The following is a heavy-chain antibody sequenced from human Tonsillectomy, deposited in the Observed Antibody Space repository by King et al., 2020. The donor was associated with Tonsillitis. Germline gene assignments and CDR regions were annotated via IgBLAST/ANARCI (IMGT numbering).Heavy chain of an antibody. D-gene: IGHD3-16*01. J-gene: IGHJ4*02. CDR1: GYSFPGYY. Sequence: QLVQSGAEVKKPGASVKVSCKTSGYSFPGYYMHWVRQVPGQGLEWMGWINPKSGGTTYAQKFQGRVTMTRDTSIITAYMEVKNLTSDDTAVYYCTRVGGCSCDFWGQGTLVPV. CDR2: INPKSGGT. CDR3: TRVGGCSCDF. V-gene: IGHV1-2*02.